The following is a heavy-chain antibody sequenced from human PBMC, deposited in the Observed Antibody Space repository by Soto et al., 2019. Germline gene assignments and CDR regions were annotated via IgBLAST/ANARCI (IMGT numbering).Heavy chain of an antibody. Sequence: QVQLVQSGAEVKKPGASVKVSCKASGYTFTNYYIHWVRQAPGQGLKWMGMINPSGGSTSYTRRFQGRVTLTRDTSTSTVYMELSSLRSEDTAVYYCARESQSSGWSWFDYWGQGTLVTVSS. V-gene: IGHV1-46*01. D-gene: IGHD6-19*01. CDR3: ARESQSSGWSWFDY. J-gene: IGHJ4*02. CDR1: GYTFTNYY. CDR2: INPSGGST.